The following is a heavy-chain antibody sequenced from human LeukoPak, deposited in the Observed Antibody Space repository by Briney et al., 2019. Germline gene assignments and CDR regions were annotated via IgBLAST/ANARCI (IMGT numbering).Heavy chain of an antibody. CDR3: ARDYARSDYGDYVRSTPSGMDV. D-gene: IGHD4-17*01. CDR2: ISGSGGST. V-gene: IGHV3-23*01. J-gene: IGHJ6*02. CDR1: GFTFSSYA. Sequence: PGGSLRLSCAASGFTFSSYAMSWVRQAPGKGLEWVSAISGSGGSTYYADSVKGRFTISRDNSKNTLYLQMNSLRAEDTAVYYCARDYARSDYGDYVRSTPSGMDVWGQGTTVTVSS.